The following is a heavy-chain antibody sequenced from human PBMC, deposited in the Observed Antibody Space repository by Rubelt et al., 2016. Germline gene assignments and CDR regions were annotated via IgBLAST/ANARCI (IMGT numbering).Heavy chain of an antibody. CDR2: TYYRSKWFN. Sequence: QVQLQQSGPGLVKPSQTLSLTCAISGDSVSRNTTAWIWIRQSPSRGLEWLGRTYYRSKWFNDYAVSEKSRITISPDTPKTQFSLQRTLVTPEDTAVYYCARGPGLLDYWDQGTLVTVSS. J-gene: IGHJ4*02. D-gene: IGHD7-27*01. CDR1: GDSVSRNTTA. CDR3: ARGPGLLDY. V-gene: IGHV6-1*01.